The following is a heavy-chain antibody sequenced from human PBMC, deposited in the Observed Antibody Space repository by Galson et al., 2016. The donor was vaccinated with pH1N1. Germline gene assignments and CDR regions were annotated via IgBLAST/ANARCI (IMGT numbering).Heavy chain of an antibody. J-gene: IGHJ4*02. CDR2: TNQDESQK. Sequence: SLRLSCAASGFIFSDHWMSWVRQAPDKGLEWVANTNQDESQKYYVDSVRGRFTISRDNAKNSVSLQMNSLRPDDTCVYYCVRAIGAAASFWGQGTLVTVSS. D-gene: IGHD6-13*01. CDR1: GFIFSDHW. CDR3: VRAIGAAASF. V-gene: IGHV3-7*01.